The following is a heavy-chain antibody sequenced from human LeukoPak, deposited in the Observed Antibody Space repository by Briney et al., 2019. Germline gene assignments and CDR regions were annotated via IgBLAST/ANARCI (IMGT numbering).Heavy chain of an antibody. CDR3: TRDHGLDV. J-gene: IGHJ6*02. Sequence: PGGSLRLSCAASGFTFSSYAMSWVRQAPGKGLMWVSQINSDGSATSCADPVKGRCTISGDNAKNMLYLEMNSLRVEDTAVYFCTRDHGLDVWGQGTTVTVSS. V-gene: IGHV3-74*01. CDR2: INSDGSAT. CDR1: GFTFSSYA.